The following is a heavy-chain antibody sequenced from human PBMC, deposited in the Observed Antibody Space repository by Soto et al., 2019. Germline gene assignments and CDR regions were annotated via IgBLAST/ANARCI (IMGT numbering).Heavy chain of an antibody. CDR3: KRFSYYGSAIEY. D-gene: IGHD3-10*01. V-gene: IGHV4-39*01. J-gene: IGHJ4*02. Sequence: PSETLSLTCTVSGGSISSSSYYWGWIRQPPGKGLEWIGSIYYSGSTYYNPSLKSRVTISVDTSKNQFSLKLSSVTAADTAVYYCKRFSYYGSAIEYWGQGTLVTAPQ. CDR2: IYYSGST. CDR1: GGSISSSSYY.